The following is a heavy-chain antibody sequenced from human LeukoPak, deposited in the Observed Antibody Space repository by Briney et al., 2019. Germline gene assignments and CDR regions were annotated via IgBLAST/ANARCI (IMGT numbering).Heavy chain of an antibody. Sequence: GGSPRLSCAASGFTFSSHDMHWVRQATGKGLEWVSAIGTAGDTYYPGSVKGRFTISRENAKNSLYLQMNSLRAGDTAVYYCARDGYDGAFDIWGQGTMVTVSS. D-gene: IGHD5-12*01. J-gene: IGHJ3*02. CDR3: ARDGYDGAFDI. CDR2: IGTAGDT. V-gene: IGHV3-13*01. CDR1: GFTFSSHD.